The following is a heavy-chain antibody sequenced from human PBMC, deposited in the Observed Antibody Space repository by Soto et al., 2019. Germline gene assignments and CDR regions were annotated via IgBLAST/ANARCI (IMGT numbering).Heavy chain of an antibody. D-gene: IGHD3-22*01. CDR1: GFTFSDYA. CDR3: KRGPYYYDSSGYYSSYYGMDV. J-gene: IGHJ6*02. CDR2: VSHDGRNT. V-gene: IGHV3-30*03. Sequence: GGSLRLSCAASGFTFSDYAMHWVRQAPGKGLEWVAVVSHDGRNTHYADSVKGRFTISRDNAKNTLYLQMNSLRAEDMAVYYCKRGPYYYDSSGYYSSYYGMDVWGQGTTVTVSS.